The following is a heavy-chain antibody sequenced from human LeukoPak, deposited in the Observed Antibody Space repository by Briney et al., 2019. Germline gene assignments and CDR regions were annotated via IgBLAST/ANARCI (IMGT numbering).Heavy chain of an antibody. Sequence: GGSLRLSCAASGFTFSNYAMSWVRQAPGKGLEWVSAISGSGGSTYYADSVKGRFTISRDNSKNTLYLQMNSLRAEDTAVYYCAKCPYYYDSSGYPDYWGQGTLVTVSS. CDR1: GFTFSNYA. J-gene: IGHJ4*02. V-gene: IGHV3-23*01. D-gene: IGHD3-22*01. CDR3: AKCPYYYDSSGYPDY. CDR2: ISGSGGST.